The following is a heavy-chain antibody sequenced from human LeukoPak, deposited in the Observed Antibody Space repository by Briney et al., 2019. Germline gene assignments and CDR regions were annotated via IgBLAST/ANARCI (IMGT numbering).Heavy chain of an antibody. CDR3: ARAYSSSWYGFDY. V-gene: IGHV3-30*04. Sequence: GGSLRLSCAASGFTFSSYAIHWVRQAPGKGLEWVAVISYDGSNKYYADSVKGRFTISRDNSKNTLYLQMSSLRAEDTAVYYCARAYSSSWYGFDYWGQGTLVTVSS. CDR1: GFTFSSYA. CDR2: ISYDGSNK. J-gene: IGHJ4*02. D-gene: IGHD6-13*01.